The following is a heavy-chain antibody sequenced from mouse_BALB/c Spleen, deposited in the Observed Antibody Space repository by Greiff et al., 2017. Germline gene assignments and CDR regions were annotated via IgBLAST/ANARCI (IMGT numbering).Heavy chain of an antibody. CDR3: AREKGGNYGENYFDY. CDR2: IWGDGST. J-gene: IGHJ2*01. CDR1: GFSLTGYG. V-gene: IGHV2-6-7*01. D-gene: IGHD2-1*01. Sequence: QVQLKESGPGLVAPSQSLSITCTVSGFSLTGYGVNWVRQPPGKGLEWLGMIWGDGSTDYNSALKSRLSISKDNSKSQVFLKMNSLQTDDTARYYCAREKGGNYGENYFDYWGQGTTLTVSS.